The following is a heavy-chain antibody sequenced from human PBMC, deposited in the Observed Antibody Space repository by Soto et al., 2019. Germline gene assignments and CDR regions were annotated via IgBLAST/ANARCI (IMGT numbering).Heavy chain of an antibody. Sequence: SETLSLTCTVSGGSISSSSYYWGWIRQPPGKGLEWIGTIYYSGSTYYNPSLKSRVTISVDTSKNQFSLRLNSVTAADTAVFYCARQPITMVRGVIPPFDYWGQGTLVTVSS. CDR3: ARQPITMVRGVIPPFDY. J-gene: IGHJ4*02. CDR1: GGSISSSSYY. D-gene: IGHD3-10*01. V-gene: IGHV4-39*01. CDR2: IYYSGST.